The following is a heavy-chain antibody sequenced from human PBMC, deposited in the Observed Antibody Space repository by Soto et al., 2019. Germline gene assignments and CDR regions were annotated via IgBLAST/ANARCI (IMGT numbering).Heavy chain of an antibody. J-gene: IGHJ4*02. CDR2: IYYIGST. CDR1: GASISDYN. CDR3: AYELHTSSGWSQVIY. D-gene: IGHD6-19*01. Sequence: SETLSLTCTVSGASISDYNWGWIRQPPGKGLEYIGYIYYIGSTYYDPSLKSRVTISVDNSKNTLDLQMNSLRAEDTAVYYCAYELHTSSGWSQVIYWGQGTLVPVSS. V-gene: IGHV4-59*03.